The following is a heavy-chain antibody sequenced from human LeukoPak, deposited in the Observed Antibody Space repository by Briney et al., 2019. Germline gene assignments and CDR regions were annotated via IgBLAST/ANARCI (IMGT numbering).Heavy chain of an antibody. CDR1: GGSISSYY. D-gene: IGHD1/OR15-1a*01. CDR2: NYYSGST. Sequence: SETLSLTCTVSGGSISSYYWSWIRQPPGRGLEWIGYNYYSGSTNYNPSLKSRVTISVDTSKNQFSLKLSSVTAADTAVYYCARGALEQTYYFDYWGQGTLVTVSS. CDR3: ARGALEQTYYFDY. J-gene: IGHJ4*02. V-gene: IGHV4-59*01.